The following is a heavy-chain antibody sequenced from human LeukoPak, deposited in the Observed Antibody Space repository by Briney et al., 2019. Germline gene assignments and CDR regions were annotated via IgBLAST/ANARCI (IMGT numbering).Heavy chain of an antibody. CDR1: GFTFSNYA. CDR2: ISGSGYST. J-gene: IGHJ5*02. D-gene: IGHD4-11*01. CDR3: AKVPTT. V-gene: IGHV3-23*01. Sequence: GGSLRLSCADSGFTFSNYAISWVGQAPGKGLEWVSTISGSGYSTYYADSVKGRFTISRDNSKNTLYLQMNSLRDDDRAVYYCAKVPTTWGQGTLVTVSS.